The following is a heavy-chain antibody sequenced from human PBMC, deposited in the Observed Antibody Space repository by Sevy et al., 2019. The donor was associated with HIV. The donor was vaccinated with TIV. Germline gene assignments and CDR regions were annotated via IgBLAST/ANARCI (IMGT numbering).Heavy chain of an antibody. V-gene: IGHV3-23*01. D-gene: IGHD5-18*01. CDR1: GFTFSSYA. Sequence: GGSLRLSCAASGFTFSSYAMSWVRQAPGKGLEWVSAFSGSGGSTYYADSVKGRFTISRDNSKNTLYLKMNSLRADDTTVYYCAKDRATAMVTREAFDIWGQGTMVTVSS. CDR3: AKDRATAMVTREAFDI. CDR2: FSGSGGST. J-gene: IGHJ3*02.